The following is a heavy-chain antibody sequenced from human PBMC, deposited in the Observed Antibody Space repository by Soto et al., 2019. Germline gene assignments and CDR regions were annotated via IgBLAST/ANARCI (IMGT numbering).Heavy chain of an antibody. Sequence: SETLSLTCTVSGGSVSSGRYYWSWIRQPPGMGLGWIGYIYYSGSTNYNPSHKSRVTISVDTSRNQFSLKLSSVTAADTAVYYCARSNLYGSGSYALYVWGQGTTVTVSS. D-gene: IGHD3-10*01. CDR1: GGSVSSGRYY. V-gene: IGHV4-61*01. J-gene: IGHJ6*02. CDR3: ARSNLYGSGSYALYV. CDR2: IYYSGST.